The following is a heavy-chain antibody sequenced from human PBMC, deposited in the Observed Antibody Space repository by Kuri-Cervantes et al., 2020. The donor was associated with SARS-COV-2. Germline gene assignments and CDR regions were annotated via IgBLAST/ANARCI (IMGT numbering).Heavy chain of an antibody. Sequence: GASLKISWAASGFTFSSYPMTWVRQAPGKGLEWVGFIQLESEGRGTDYAAPVRGKFTISRDASNNALYLQMNGLKTEDTAVYYCLRDWYGVDFWGQGTTVTVSS. D-gene: IGHD2-21*01. J-gene: IGHJ6*02. CDR2: IQLESEGRGT. CDR1: GFTFSSYP. V-gene: IGHV3-15*01. CDR3: LRDWYGVDF.